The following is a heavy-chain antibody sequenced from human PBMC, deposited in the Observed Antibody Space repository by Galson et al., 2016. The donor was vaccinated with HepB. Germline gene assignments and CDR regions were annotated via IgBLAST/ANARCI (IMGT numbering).Heavy chain of an antibody. CDR3: AKDLATGTEIDY. D-gene: IGHD1-1*01. J-gene: IGHJ4*02. CDR2: ISGSGGRT. Sequence: SLRLSCAASGFSFSSYAMNWVRQAPGKGLKWVSGISGSGGRTYYADSVKGRFTISRDNSKNTLYLQMNSLRAEDTAVYYCAKDLATGTEIDYWGQGTLFTVSP. CDR1: GFSFSSYA. V-gene: IGHV3-23*01.